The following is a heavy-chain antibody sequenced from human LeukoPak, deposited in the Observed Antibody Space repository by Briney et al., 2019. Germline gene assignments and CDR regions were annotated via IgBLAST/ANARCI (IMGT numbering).Heavy chain of an antibody. CDR1: GYTFTGYY. V-gene: IGHV1-2*06. Sequence: ASVKVSCKPSGYTFTGYYMHWVRQAPGQGLEWMGRINPNSGATNYAQRFQGRVTMTRDTSISTAYMELTTLRSDDTAVYYCTKSIEYCGADCYGYFDLWGRGTLVTVSS. D-gene: IGHD2-21*02. CDR3: TKSIEYCGADCYGYFDL. J-gene: IGHJ2*01. CDR2: INPNSGAT.